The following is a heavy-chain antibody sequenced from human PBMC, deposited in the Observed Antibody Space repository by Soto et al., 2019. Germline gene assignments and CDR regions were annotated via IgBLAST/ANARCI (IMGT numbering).Heavy chain of an antibody. Sequence: QVQLVQSGAEVKKPGASVKVSCKASGYTFTSYGISWVRQAPGQGLEWMGWISAYNGNTNYEQKLQGRVTMTTDTSTSTAYMELRSLRSDDTAVYYCARVGSSSSSDTYYYYGMDVWGQGTTVTVSS. CDR1: GYTFTSYG. CDR2: ISAYNGNT. D-gene: IGHD6-6*01. J-gene: IGHJ6*02. CDR3: ARVGSSSSSDTYYYYGMDV. V-gene: IGHV1-18*01.